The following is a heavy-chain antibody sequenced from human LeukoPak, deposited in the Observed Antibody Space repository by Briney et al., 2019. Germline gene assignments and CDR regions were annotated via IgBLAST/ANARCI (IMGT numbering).Heavy chain of an antibody. CDR2: KYYRSKWYN. J-gene: IGHJ4*02. CDR3: ARDPRYCSSTSCPDY. V-gene: IGHV6-1*01. D-gene: IGHD2-2*01. CDR1: GDSVSSNSAA. Sequence: SQTLSLTCAISGDSVSSNSAAWNRIRQSPSRGLEWLARKYYRSKWYNDYAVSVKSRITINPDTSKNQFSLQLNSVTPEDTAVYYCARDPRYCSSTSCPDYWGQGTLVTVSS.